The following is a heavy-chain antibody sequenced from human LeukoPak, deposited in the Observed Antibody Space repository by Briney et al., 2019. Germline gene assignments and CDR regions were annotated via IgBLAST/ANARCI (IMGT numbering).Heavy chain of an antibody. CDR1: GFTFSSYA. J-gene: IGHJ4*02. CDR2: ISYDGSNK. D-gene: IGHD6-19*01. CDR3: AREARDAVAAFYFDY. Sequence: PGRSLRLSCSASGFTFSSYAMHWVRQAPGKGLEWVAVISYDGSNKYYADSVKGRFTISRDNSKNTLYLQMNSLRVEDTAVYYCAREARDAVAAFYFDYWGQGTLVTVSS. V-gene: IGHV3-30-3*01.